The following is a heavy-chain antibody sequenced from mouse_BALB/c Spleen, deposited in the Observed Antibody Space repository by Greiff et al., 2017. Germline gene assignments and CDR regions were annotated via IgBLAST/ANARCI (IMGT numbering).Heavy chain of an antibody. Sequence: EVQLVESGGGLVKPGGSLKLSCAASGFTFSSYAMSWVRQTPEKRLECVASISSGGSTYYPDSVKGRFTISRDNARNILYLQMSSLRSEDTAMYYCARSSITKAWFAYWGQGTLVTVSA. CDR3: ARSSITKAWFAY. V-gene: IGHV5-6-5*01. CDR1: GFTFSSYA. J-gene: IGHJ3*01. D-gene: IGHD2-4*01. CDR2: ISSGGST.